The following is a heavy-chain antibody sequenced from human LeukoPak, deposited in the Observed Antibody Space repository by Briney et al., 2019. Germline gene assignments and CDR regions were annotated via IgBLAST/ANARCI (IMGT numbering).Heavy chain of an antibody. CDR3: ARDSSMLRGPLVIYYFDF. Sequence: GGSLRLSCAASGFIFSSYSMNWVRQAPGKGLEWVSTISGGGDATYYADSVKGRFTISRDNSKNTLYLQMNSLRVEDTAVYYCARDSSMLRGPLVIYYFDFWGQGTLVTVSS. CDR1: GFIFSSYS. V-gene: IGHV3-23*01. D-gene: IGHD3-10*01. CDR2: ISGGGDAT. J-gene: IGHJ4*02.